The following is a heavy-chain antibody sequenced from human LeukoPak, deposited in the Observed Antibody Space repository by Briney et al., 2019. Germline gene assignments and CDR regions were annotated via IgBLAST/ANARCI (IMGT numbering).Heavy chain of an antibody. V-gene: IGHV1-2*02. CDR1: GYTFTGYY. CDR2: INPNSGGT. CDR3: ASGDTAMVVLYYFDY. J-gene: IGHJ4*02. D-gene: IGHD5-18*01. Sequence: ASVKVSCKASGYTFTGYYMHWVRQAPGQGLEWMGWINPNSGGTNYAQKFQGRVTMTRDTSISTAFMDLSSLRSEDTAVYYCASGDTAMVVLYYFDYWGQGTLVTVSS.